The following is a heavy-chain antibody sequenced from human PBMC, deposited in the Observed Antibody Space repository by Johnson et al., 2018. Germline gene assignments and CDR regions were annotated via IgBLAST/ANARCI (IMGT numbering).Heavy chain of an antibody. Sequence: VQLVESGGGVVQPGRSLRLSCAASGFTFSSYDMHWVRQATGKGLEWVSAIGTAGDTYYPGSVKGRFTISRENAKNSLYLQMNSLRAGDKAVYYCARGPPGYYYGMDVWGQGTTVTVSS. V-gene: IGHV3-13*01. J-gene: IGHJ6*02. CDR1: GFTFSSYD. CDR3: ARGPPGYYYGMDV. CDR2: IGTAGDT.